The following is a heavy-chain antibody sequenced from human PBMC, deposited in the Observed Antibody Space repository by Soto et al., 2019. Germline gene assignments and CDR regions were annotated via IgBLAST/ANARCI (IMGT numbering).Heavy chain of an antibody. CDR1: GASISSGGYF. CDR3: ARQDCSGHFCYPLGFGP. Sequence: SETLSLTCTVTGASISSGGYFWTWIRQHPWKGLEWIGYISYSGSTNYNPSLKSRVTISVDTSKNQYSLNLSSVTAADTAFYYCARQDCSGHFCYPLGFGPWGQGTLVTVSS. J-gene: IGHJ5*02. V-gene: IGHV4-31*03. D-gene: IGHD2-15*01. CDR2: ISYSGST.